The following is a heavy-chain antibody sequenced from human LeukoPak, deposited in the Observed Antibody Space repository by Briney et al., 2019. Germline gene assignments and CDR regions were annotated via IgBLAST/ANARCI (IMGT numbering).Heavy chain of an antibody. CDR1: GYGFTTNW. V-gene: IGHV5-51*01. Sequence: GESLKISCKGSGYGFTTNWIGWVRQTPGKGLEWMGIIYPGDFDNRYSPSFQGHVTISVDKSIRTAYLQWSSLKASDTAMYYCSRQFTIDTSGYYHDFWGQGTLVTVSS. CDR3: SRQFTIDTSGYYHDF. CDR2: IYPGDFDN. D-gene: IGHD3-22*01. J-gene: IGHJ4*02.